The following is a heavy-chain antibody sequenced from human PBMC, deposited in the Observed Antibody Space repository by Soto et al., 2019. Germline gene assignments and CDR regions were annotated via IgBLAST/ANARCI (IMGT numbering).Heavy chain of an antibody. Sequence: SETLSLTCAVSGYSISSGYHWGCIRQPPGKGLEWIGIINHSENTYYNPSLKSRVTMSVDTSKNQFSLNLSSVTAADTAICYCAGRYSTTHRSFDYWGQGALVTVSS. J-gene: IGHJ4*02. D-gene: IGHD5-12*01. CDR3: AGRYSTTHRSFDY. V-gene: IGHV4-38-2*01. CDR2: INHSENT. CDR1: GYSISSGYH.